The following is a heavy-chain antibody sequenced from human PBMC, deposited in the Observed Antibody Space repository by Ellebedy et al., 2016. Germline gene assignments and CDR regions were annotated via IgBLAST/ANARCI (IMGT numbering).Heavy chain of an antibody. CDR3: ASKLGNDAFDI. CDR1: GYTFKNYG. D-gene: IGHD7-27*01. CDR2: ISAYNGNT. Sequence: ASVKVSCKASGYTFKNYGITWVRQAPGQGLEWMGWISAYNGNTNYAQNLQSRVTLTTDTSTSTAYMELRSLRSDDTAVYYCASKLGNDAFDIWGQGTMVTVSS. V-gene: IGHV1-18*01. J-gene: IGHJ3*02.